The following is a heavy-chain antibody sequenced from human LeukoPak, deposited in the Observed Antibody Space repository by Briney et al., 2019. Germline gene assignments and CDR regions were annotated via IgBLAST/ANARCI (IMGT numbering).Heavy chain of an antibody. CDR1: GGSISSYY. CDR2: IYYSGST. CDR3: ARVHVDIVVVPAARFTYSYYMDV. J-gene: IGHJ6*03. D-gene: IGHD2-2*01. Sequence: SETLSLTCTVSGGSISSYYWSWIRQPPGKGLEWIGYIYYSGSTNYNPSLKSRVTISVDTSKNQFSLKLSSVTAADTAVYYCARVHVDIVVVPAARFTYSYYMDVWGKGTTVTVSS. V-gene: IGHV4-59*08.